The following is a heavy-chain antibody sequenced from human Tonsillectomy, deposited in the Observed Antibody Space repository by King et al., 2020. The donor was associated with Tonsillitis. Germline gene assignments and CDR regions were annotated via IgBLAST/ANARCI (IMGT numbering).Heavy chain of an antibody. Sequence: EVQLVESGGGLVQPGGSLRLSCAASGFTISTYWMSWVRQAPGRGLEWVANIRQDGGTKYYVDSVRGRFTISRDNAQNSHYLQINSLRAEDTAVYFCARIKMGAPPQDVFDIWGQGTMVTVSS. CDR2: IRQDGGTK. CDR1: GFTISTYW. J-gene: IGHJ3*02. D-gene: IGHD1-26*01. CDR3: ARIKMGAPPQDVFDI. V-gene: IGHV3-7*01.